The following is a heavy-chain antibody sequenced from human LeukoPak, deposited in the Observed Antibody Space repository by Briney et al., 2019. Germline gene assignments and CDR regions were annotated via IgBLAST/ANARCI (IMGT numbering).Heavy chain of an antibody. CDR1: GFTFSSFA. V-gene: IGHV3-23*01. CDR2: ISAGGGST. D-gene: IGHD3-10*01. J-gene: IGHJ6*03. CDR3: AKQFGSGAPYYYYMDV. Sequence: PGGSLRLSCAASGFTFSSFAMSWVRQAPGKGLEWVSSISAGGGSTYYADFVKGRFTISGDNSQNTLYLQMSSLRAEDTAVHYYAKQFGSGAPYYYYMDVWGKGTTVIVSS.